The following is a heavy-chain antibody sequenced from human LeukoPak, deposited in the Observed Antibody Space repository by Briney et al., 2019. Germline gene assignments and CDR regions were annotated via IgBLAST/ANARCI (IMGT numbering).Heavy chain of an antibody. J-gene: IGHJ4*02. Sequence: PGGSLRLSCAASGFTFSSYWMSWVRQAPGKGLEWVANIKQDGSEKYYVDSVKGRFTISRDNAKNSLYLQMNSLRAEDTAVYYCARNVLLWFGELFFDYWGQGTLVTVSS. CDR3: ARNVLLWFGELFFDY. CDR1: GFTFSSYW. V-gene: IGHV3-7*03. CDR2: IKQDGSEK. D-gene: IGHD3-10*01.